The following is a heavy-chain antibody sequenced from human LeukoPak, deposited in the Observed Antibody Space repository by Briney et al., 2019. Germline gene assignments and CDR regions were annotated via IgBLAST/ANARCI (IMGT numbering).Heavy chain of an antibody. Sequence: GGSLRLSCAASGFXFSSYWMHWVRQAPGKGLVWVSRINSDGSSTSYADSVKGRFTISRDNAKNTLYLQMNSLRAEDTAVYYCASEGTVTTDAFDIWGQGTMVTVSS. CDR3: ASEGTVTTDAFDI. J-gene: IGHJ3*02. CDR1: GFXFSSYW. D-gene: IGHD4-17*01. CDR2: INSDGSST. V-gene: IGHV3-74*01.